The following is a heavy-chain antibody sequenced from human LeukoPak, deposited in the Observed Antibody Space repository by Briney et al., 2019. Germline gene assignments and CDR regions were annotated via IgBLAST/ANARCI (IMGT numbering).Heavy chain of an antibody. Sequence: PGGSLRLSCAVSGFTFTNYAMSWVRQAPGKGLEWVSSIRGSRGDTYYADSVKGRFTISRDNSRNTLYLQTKSLRAEYTAVYYCAKGRGVGYSGYDFEYWGQGTLVTVSS. V-gene: IGHV3-23*01. CDR1: GFTFTNYA. D-gene: IGHD5-12*01. CDR2: IRGSRGDT. J-gene: IGHJ4*02. CDR3: AKGRGVGYSGYDFEY.